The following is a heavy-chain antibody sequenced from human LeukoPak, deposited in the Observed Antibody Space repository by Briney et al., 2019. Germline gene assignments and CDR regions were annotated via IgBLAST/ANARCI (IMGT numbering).Heavy chain of an antibody. CDR1: GGSFSGYY. V-gene: IGHV4-34*01. Sequence: SETLSLTCAVYGGSFSGYYWSWIRQPPGKGLEWIGEINHSGSTNYNPSLKSRVTISVDTSKNQFSLKLSSVTAADTAVYYCARGEGMATIYFNYWGQGTLVTVSS. CDR3: ARGEGMATIYFNY. CDR2: INHSGST. D-gene: IGHD5-24*01. J-gene: IGHJ4*02.